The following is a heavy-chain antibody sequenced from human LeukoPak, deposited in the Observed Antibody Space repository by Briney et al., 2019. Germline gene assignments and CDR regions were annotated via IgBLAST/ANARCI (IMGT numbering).Heavy chain of an antibody. J-gene: IGHJ6*02. CDR1: GFTFSSYW. Sequence: PGGSLRLSCAASGFTFSSYWMHWVRQAPGKGLVWVSRINSDGSTTNYADSVKGRFTISRDNAKNSLHLQMNSLRVEDTAVYYCAKNGGPHGMDVWGQGTTVTVSS. CDR3: AKNGGPHGMDV. V-gene: IGHV3-74*01. D-gene: IGHD3-16*01. CDR2: INSDGSTT.